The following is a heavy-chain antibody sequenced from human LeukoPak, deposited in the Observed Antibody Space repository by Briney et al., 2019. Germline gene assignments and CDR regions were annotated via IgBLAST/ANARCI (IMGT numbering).Heavy chain of an antibody. CDR3: ARDLEDDYVWGSYRHLPYAFDI. V-gene: IGHV4-59*01. J-gene: IGHJ3*02. Sequence: PSETLSLTCTISGGSISSYYWSWIRQPPGKGLEWIGYIYYSGSTNYNPSLKSRVTISVDTSKNQFSLKLSSVTAADTAVYYCARDLEDDYVWGSYRHLPYAFDIWGQGTMVTVSS. CDR1: GGSISSYY. D-gene: IGHD3-16*02. CDR2: IYYSGST.